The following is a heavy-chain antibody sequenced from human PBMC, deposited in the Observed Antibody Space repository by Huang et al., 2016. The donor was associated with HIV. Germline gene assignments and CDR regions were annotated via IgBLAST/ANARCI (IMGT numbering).Heavy chain of an antibody. Sequence: EVQLVESGGGLVQPGGSLRLSCAASGFTFSSYWMHWVRQAPGKGLVWVSRSNSDGSSSGYAESVKGRFTISRDNAKNTLYLQMNSLRAEDTAVYYCVRDPRIQSWLNYFDYWGQGTLVSVSS. CDR1: GFTFSSYW. CDR2: SNSDGSSS. CDR3: VRDPRIQSWLNYFDY. V-gene: IGHV3-74*01. J-gene: IGHJ4*02. D-gene: IGHD3-22*01.